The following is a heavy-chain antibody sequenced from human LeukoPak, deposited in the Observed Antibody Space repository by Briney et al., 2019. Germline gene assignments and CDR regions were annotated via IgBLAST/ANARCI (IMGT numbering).Heavy chain of an antibody. CDR3: ARGSSWSRTQTLLPDY. Sequence: PGGSLRLSCAASGFTFSSYSMNWVRQAPGKGLEWVSYISSSSSTIYYADSVKGRFTISRDNAKNSLYLQMNSLRAEDTAVYYCARGSSWSRTQTLLPDYWGQGTLVTVSS. V-gene: IGHV3-48*01. D-gene: IGHD1-14*01. CDR2: ISSSSSTI. CDR1: GFTFSSYS. J-gene: IGHJ4*02.